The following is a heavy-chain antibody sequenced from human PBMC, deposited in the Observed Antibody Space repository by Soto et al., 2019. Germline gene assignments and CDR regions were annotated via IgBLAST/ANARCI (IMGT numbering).Heavy chain of an antibody. CDR1: GFTFSSYA. D-gene: IGHD3-3*01. V-gene: IGHV3-23*01. CDR2: ISGSGGST. J-gene: IGHJ4*02. Sequence: EVQLLESGGGLVQPGGSLRLSCAASGFTFSSYAMSWVRQAPGKGLEWVSAISGSGGSTYYADSVKGRFTISRDNSKNTLYLQMNSLRAEDTAVYYCAKSGPSYYDFWSGSLRDALFDYWGQGTLVTVSS. CDR3: AKSGPSYYDFWSGSLRDALFDY.